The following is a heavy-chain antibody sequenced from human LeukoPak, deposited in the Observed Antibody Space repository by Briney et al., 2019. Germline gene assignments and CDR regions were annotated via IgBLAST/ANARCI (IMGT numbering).Heavy chain of an antibody. CDR1: GGTFSSYA. J-gene: IGHJ6*02. CDR2: IIPIFGTA. V-gene: IGHV1-69*13. D-gene: IGHD4-23*01. Sequence: RASVKVSCKASGGTFSSYAISWVRQAPGQGLEWMGGIIPIFGTANYAQKFQGRVTITADESTSTAYMELSSLRSEDTAVYYCAREHEDGGNSDYYYYGVDVWGQGTTVTVSS. CDR3: AREHEDGGNSDYYYYGVDV.